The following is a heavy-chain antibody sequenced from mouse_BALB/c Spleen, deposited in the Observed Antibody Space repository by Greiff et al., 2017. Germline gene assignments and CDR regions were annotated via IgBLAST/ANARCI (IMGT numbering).Heavy chain of an antibody. D-gene: IGHD4-1*01. J-gene: IGHJ4*01. CDR3: AREGAGTRAMDY. CDR2: ISNLAYSI. V-gene: IGHV5-15*02. CDR1: GFTFSDYG. Sequence: EVKLVESGGGLVQPGGSRKLSCAASGFTFSDYGMAWVRQAPGKGLEWVAFISNLAYSIYYADTVTGRFTISRENAKNTLYLEMSSLRSEDTAMYYCAREGAGTRAMDYWGQGTSVTVSS.